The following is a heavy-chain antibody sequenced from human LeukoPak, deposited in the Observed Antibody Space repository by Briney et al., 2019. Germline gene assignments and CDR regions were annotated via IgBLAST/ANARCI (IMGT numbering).Heavy chain of an antibody. CDR3: ARVGVFGVVSDS. J-gene: IGHJ4*02. Sequence: SETLSLTCTVSGGSISSSSYYWGWIRQPPGKGLEWIGSIYYSGSTYYSPSLKSRVTISVDTSKIQFSLRLSSVTAADTAVYYCARVGVFGVVSDSWGQGILVTVSS. CDR1: GGSISSSSYY. CDR2: IYYSGST. D-gene: IGHD3-3*01. V-gene: IGHV4-39*01.